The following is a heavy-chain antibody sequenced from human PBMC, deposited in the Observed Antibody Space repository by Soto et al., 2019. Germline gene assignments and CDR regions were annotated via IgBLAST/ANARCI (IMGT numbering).Heavy chain of an antibody. V-gene: IGHV4-39*07. Sequence: PLETLSLTYTVFGGSRRSSSYWGWIRQPPGKGLEWIGSIYSTGNTYYNPSLNSQVTISVDTSKNQFSLNVSSVTAADTAVYYCARETYGDYVGYFDPWGQETLVTVSS. CDR1: GGSRRSSSY. CDR2: IYSTGNT. CDR3: ARETYGDYVGYFDP. D-gene: IGHD4-17*01. J-gene: IGHJ5*02.